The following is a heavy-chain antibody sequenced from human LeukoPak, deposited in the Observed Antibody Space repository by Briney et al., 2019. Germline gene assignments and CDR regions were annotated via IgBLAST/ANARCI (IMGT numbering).Heavy chain of an antibody. CDR1: GGSVNGYY. Sequence: SETLSLTCTVSGGSVNGYYWNWIRQAPGKGLEWIGFIHYSGLTVYSPSLQSRVSMSVDTSRNQFSLDLISVTAADTALYYCARDPPEDEWNSLDSWGQGILVTVSS. D-gene: IGHD1-7*01. CDR2: IHYSGLT. CDR3: ARDPPEDEWNSLDS. V-gene: IGHV4-59*02. J-gene: IGHJ4*02.